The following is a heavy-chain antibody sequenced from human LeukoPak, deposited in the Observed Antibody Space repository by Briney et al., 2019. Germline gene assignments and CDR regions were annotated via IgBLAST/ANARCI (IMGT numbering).Heavy chain of an antibody. CDR2: IYYSGNS. V-gene: IGHV4-59*08. CDR1: GGSISNFY. Sequence: PSETLSLTCTVSGGSISNFYWSWIRQPPGKGLEWIGYIYYSGNSNYNPSLKSRVTISVDTSKNQFSLKLSSVTAADTAVHYCARHIGFCSSTTCQARFDPWGQGTLVTVSS. J-gene: IGHJ5*02. CDR3: ARHIGFCSSTTCQARFDP. D-gene: IGHD2-2*01.